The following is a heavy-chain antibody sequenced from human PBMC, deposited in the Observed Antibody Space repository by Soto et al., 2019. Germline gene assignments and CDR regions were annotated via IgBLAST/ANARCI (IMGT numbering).Heavy chain of an antibody. Sequence: TVSGGSVTSGRYYWSWSRQPPGKGLEWIGYIYYTGRTSYSSSLKSRVTISVDTPENQFSLKLSSVTAADTAKYYCARSGAGSGWLGGQGTQVTVSS. J-gene: IGHJ4*02. V-gene: IGHV4-61*01. CDR2: IYYTGRT. CDR3: ARSGAGSGWL. CDR1: GGSVTSGRYY. D-gene: IGHD6-19*01.